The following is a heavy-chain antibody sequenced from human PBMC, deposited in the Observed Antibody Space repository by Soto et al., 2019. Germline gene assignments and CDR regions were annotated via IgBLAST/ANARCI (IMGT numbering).Heavy chain of an antibody. Sequence: GGSLRLSCAASGFTFSSYGMHWVRQAPGKGLEWVAVIWYDGSNKYYADSVKGRFTISRDNSKNTLYLQMNSLRAEDTAVYYCARERGVYCTNGVCYPFDYWGQGTLVTVSS. CDR1: GFTFSSYG. J-gene: IGHJ4*02. D-gene: IGHD2-8*01. V-gene: IGHV3-33*01. CDR2: IWYDGSNK. CDR3: ARERGVYCTNGVCYPFDY.